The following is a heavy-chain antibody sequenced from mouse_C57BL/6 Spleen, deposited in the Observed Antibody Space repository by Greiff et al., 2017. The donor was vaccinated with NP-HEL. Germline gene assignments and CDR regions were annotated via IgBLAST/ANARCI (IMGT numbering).Heavy chain of an antibody. J-gene: IGHJ3*01. D-gene: IGHD1-1*01. CDR1: GFTFTDYY. V-gene: IGHV7-3*01. CDR3: ARDGILRGFAY. CDR2: IRNKANGYTT. Sequence: EVMLVESGGGLVQPGGSLSLSCAASGFTFTDYYMSWVRQPPGKALEWLGFIRNKANGYTTEYSASVKGRFTISRDNSQSILYLQMNALRAEDSATYYCARDGILRGFAYWGQGTLVTVSA.